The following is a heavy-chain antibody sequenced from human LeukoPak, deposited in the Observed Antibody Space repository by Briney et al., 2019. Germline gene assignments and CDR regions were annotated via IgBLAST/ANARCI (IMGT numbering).Heavy chain of an antibody. CDR1: GGTFSSYA. J-gene: IGHJ4*02. CDR3: ARTGGIAAPFDY. Sequence: SVKVSCKASGGTFSSYAISWVRQAPGQGLEWMGGIIPIYGTANYAQKFQGRVTITADESTSTAYMELSSLRSEDTAVYYCARTGGIAAPFDYWGQGTLVTVSS. D-gene: IGHD6-6*01. CDR2: IIPIYGTA. V-gene: IGHV1-69*01.